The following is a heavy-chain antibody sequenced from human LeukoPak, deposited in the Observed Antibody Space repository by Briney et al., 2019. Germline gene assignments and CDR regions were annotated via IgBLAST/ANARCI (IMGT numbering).Heavy chain of an antibody. CDR2: MNSDGNIR. D-gene: IGHD2-2*01. CDR3: TRGQMPEGLFY. Sequence: PGGSLRLSCAASGFSFSSSWMHWVRQAPGKGLVWVSRMNSDGNIRTYADSVKGRFTISRDNAKNTLYLQMNSLRAEDTAVYYCTRGQMPEGLFYWGQGSLVTVSS. J-gene: IGHJ4*02. V-gene: IGHV3-74*01. CDR1: GFSFSSSW.